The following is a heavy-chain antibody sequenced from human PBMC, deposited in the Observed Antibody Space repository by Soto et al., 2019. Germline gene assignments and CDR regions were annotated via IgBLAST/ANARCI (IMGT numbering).Heavy chain of an antibody. Sequence: GESLKISCKGSGYSFSSYWIGWVRQMPGKGLEWMGIIYPGDSDTRYSPSFQGQVTISADKSTSTAYLQWSSLKASDTAMYYCARRNTYYYDTNGYPDYWGQGTLVTVSS. J-gene: IGHJ4*02. V-gene: IGHV5-51*01. CDR1: GYSFSSYW. D-gene: IGHD3-22*01. CDR2: IYPGDSDT. CDR3: ARRNTYYYDTNGYPDY.